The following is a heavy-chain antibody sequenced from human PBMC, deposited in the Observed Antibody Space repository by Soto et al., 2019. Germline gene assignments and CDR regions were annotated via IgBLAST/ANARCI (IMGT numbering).Heavy chain of an antibody. D-gene: IGHD3-22*01. CDR1: GFTLSSYA. CDR2: ISGSGGST. Sequence: GSLRLSCAASGFTLSSYAMSWVRQAPGKGLEWVSAISGSGGSTYYADSVKGRLTISRDNSKNMLYLQMNSLRAEDTAVYYCAKALDYDSSGIFDYWGQGTLVTVS. V-gene: IGHV3-23*01. CDR3: AKALDYDSSGIFDY. J-gene: IGHJ4*02.